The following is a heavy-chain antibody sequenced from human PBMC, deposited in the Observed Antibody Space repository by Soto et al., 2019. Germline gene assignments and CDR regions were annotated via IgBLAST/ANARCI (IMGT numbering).Heavy chain of an antibody. CDR1: GGTFSSYA. CDR2: IIPIFGTA. D-gene: IGHD3-22*01. V-gene: IGHV1-69*12. Sequence: QVQLVQSGAEVKKPGSSVKVSCKASGGTFSSYAISWVRQAPGQGLEWMGGIIPIFGTANYAQKFQGRVTMTAAESASTAYMELSSLRSEDTAVYYCARCIADDSIGYHPADYYYYGMDVWGQGTTVTVSS. CDR3: ARCIADDSIGYHPADYYYYGMDV. J-gene: IGHJ6*02.